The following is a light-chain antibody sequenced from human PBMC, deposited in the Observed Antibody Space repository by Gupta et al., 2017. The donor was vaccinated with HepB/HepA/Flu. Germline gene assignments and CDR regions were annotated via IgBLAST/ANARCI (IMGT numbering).Light chain of an antibody. CDR1: QRVSSSY. J-gene: IGKJ4*01. V-gene: IGKV3-20*01. CDR3: QQYGTSGT. CDR2: NAF. Sequence: DIVFTQSPGTLSLSPGERATLACRASQRVSSSYVAWYQQKPGQAPRLLIYNAFTRASGIPDRFSGSGSGTDFTLTISRLEPEDFAVYYCQQYGTSGTFGGGTKVEIK.